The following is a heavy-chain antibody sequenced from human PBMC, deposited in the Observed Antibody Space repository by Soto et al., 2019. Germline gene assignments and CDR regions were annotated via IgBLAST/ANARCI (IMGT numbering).Heavy chain of an antibody. D-gene: IGHD6-19*01. Sequence: DVQLVETGGGSIQPGRSLRLSCAASGFIVSSSYMTWVRQAPGKGLEWVSVIYADGRTYYADSVKGRFTISRDNSKNTLYLQMNSLSAEDTAVYYCARCGGWYGKCYFDCWGQGTLVTVSS. CDR3: ARCGGWYGKCYFDC. V-gene: IGHV3-53*02. CDR2: IYADGRT. CDR1: GFIVSSSY. J-gene: IGHJ4*02.